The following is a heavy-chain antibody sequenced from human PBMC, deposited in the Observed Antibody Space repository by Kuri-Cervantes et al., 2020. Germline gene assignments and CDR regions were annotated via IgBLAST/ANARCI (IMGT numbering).Heavy chain of an antibody. Sequence: GESLKISCAASGFTFSSYSMNWVRQAPGKGLEWVSYISSSSSTIYYADSVKGRFTISRDNAKNSLYLQMNSLRDEDTVVYYCARDRGSGWYAYYFDYWGQGTLVTVSS. J-gene: IGHJ4*02. V-gene: IGHV3-48*02. CDR1: GFTFSSYS. D-gene: IGHD6-19*01. CDR3: ARDRGSGWYAYYFDY. CDR2: ISSSSSTI.